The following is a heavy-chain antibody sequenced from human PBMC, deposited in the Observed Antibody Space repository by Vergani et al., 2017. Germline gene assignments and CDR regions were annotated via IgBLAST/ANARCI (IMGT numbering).Heavy chain of an antibody. V-gene: IGHV4-31*03. CDR3: ARATGILRFLEWLSADYFDY. CDR2: IYYSGST. J-gene: IGHJ4*02. CDR1: GGSISSGGYY. D-gene: IGHD3-3*01. Sequence: QVQLQESGPGLVKPSQTLSLTCTVSGGSISSGGYYWSWIRQHPGKGLEWIGYIYYSGSTYYNPSLKSRVTISVDTSKNQFSLKLSSVTAADTAGYYCARATGILRFLEWLSADYFDYWGQGTLVTVSS.